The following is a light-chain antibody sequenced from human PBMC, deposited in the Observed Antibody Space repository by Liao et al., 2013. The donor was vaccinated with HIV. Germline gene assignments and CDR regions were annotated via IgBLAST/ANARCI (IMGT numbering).Light chain of an antibody. CDR2: QDT. Sequence: SYELTQPPSVSAAPGKTARITCGGISFETRSVHWYQQKPGQSPLLVIYQDTYRPSGIPERFSGSNSGNTATLTISGTQPTDEADYYCQAWDRNTAIFGGGTKLTVL. CDR3: QAWDRNTAI. CDR1: SFETRS. V-gene: IGLV3-21*01. J-gene: IGLJ2*01.